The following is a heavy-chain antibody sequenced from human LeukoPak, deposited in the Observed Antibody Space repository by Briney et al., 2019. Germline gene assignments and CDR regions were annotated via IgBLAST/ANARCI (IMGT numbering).Heavy chain of an antibody. J-gene: IGHJ3*02. CDR1: GFTFDDYA. CDR3: AKDYSGYRSGAFDI. V-gene: IGHV3-9*01. Sequence: GGSLRLSCAASGFTFDDYAMHWVRQAPGKGLEWVSGISWNSGSIVYADSVKGRFTISRDNAKNSLYLQMNSLRAGDTALYYCAKDYSGYRSGAFDIWGQGTMVTVSS. CDR2: ISWNSGSI. D-gene: IGHD5-12*01.